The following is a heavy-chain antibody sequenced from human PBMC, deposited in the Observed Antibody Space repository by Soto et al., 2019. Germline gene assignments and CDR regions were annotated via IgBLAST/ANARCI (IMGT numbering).Heavy chain of an antibody. D-gene: IGHD6-13*01. J-gene: IGHJ6*02. Sequence: PSETLSLTCAVYGGSLSGYYWSWIRQPPGKGLEWIGEINHSGSTNYNPSLKSRVTISVDTSKNQFSLKLSSVTAADTAVYYCARGQELGIAAAEAGMDVWGQGTTVTVSS. CDR3: ARGQELGIAAAEAGMDV. CDR2: INHSGST. V-gene: IGHV4-34*01. CDR1: GGSLSGYY.